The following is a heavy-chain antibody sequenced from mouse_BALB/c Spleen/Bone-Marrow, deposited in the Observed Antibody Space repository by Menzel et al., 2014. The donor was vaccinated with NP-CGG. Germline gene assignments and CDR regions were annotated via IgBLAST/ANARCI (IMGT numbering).Heavy chain of an antibody. CDR3: ARGIYYGNDFDY. CDR1: GYTFTDYY. D-gene: IGHD2-1*01. Sequence: VQLQQSGPELVKPGASVKMSCKASGYTFTDYYMDWVKQSHGESFEWIGRVNPYNGGTSYNQKFKGKATLTVDKSSSTAYTELNSLTSEDSAVYYCARGIYYGNDFDYWGQGTTLTVSS. V-gene: IGHV1-19*01. CDR2: VNPYNGGT. J-gene: IGHJ2*01.